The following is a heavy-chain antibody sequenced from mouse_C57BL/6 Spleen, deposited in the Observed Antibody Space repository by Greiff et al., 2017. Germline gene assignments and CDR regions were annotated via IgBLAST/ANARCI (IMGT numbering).Heavy chain of an antibody. CDR2: INPNNGGT. Sequence: VQLQQSGPELVKPGAPVKMCCKASGYTFTDYNMHWVKQSHGKSLEWSGYINPNNGGTSYNQKFKGKATSTVNKSSSTAYMELRSLTSEDSAVYYCGRLRTLSYWGQGTLVTVSA. D-gene: IGHD1-1*01. CDR1: GYTFTDYN. J-gene: IGHJ3*01. CDR3: GRLRTLSY. V-gene: IGHV1-22*01.